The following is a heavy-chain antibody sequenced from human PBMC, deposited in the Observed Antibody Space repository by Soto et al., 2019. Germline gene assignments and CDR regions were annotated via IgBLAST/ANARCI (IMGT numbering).Heavy chain of an antibody. J-gene: IGHJ5*02. CDR1: GGSISSSNW. CDR3: ASNLDPYSSSTADQ. CDR2: IYHTGGT. Sequence: SETLSLTCAVSGGSISSSNWGRWVRQPPGKELEWIGEIYHTGGTNYNPSLKSRVTISVDKSKNEFYLKLSSVTAADTAVYYCASNLDPYSSSTADQWGQGTLVTVSS. D-gene: IGHD6-6*01. V-gene: IGHV4-4*02.